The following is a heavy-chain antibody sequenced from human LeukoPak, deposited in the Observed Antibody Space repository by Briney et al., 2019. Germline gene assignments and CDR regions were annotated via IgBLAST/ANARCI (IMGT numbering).Heavy chain of an antibody. CDR3: ARGLRRISMALDY. CDR1: GGSFSGYY. J-gene: IGHJ4*02. CDR2: INHSGST. Sequence: PSETLSLTCAVYGGSFSGYYWSWIRQPPGKGLEWIGEINHSGSTNYNPSLKSRVTISVDTSKNQFSLKLSSVTAADTAVYYCARGLRRISMALDYWGQGTPVTVSS. D-gene: IGHD2/OR15-2a*01. V-gene: IGHV4-34*01.